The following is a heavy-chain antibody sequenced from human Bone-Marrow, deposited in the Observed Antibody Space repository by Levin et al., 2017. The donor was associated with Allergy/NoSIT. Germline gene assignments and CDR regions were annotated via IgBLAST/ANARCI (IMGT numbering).Heavy chain of an antibody. J-gene: IGHJ4*02. D-gene: IGHD3-10*01. V-gene: IGHV3-30*04. CDR3: ARDERGFSYGVIDY. Sequence: TGGSLRLSCAASDFSFSTYAMHWVRQAPGKGLEWVSIISYDGNHKYYADSVKGRFTISRDNSKNTLFLQMNSLTIEDTAVYYCARDERGFSYGVIDYWGQGTLVTVSS. CDR1: DFSFSTYA. CDR2: ISYDGNHK.